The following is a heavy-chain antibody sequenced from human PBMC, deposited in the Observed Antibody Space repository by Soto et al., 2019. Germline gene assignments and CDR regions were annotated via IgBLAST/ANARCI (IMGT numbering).Heavy chain of an antibody. CDR2: IIPIFGTA. Sequence: QVQLVQSGAEVKKPGSSVKVSCKASGGTFSSYAISWVRQAPGQGLEWMGGIIPIFGTANYAQKFQGRVTITADESTSTAYKELSSLRSEDTAVYYCARLGYCSSTSCFRLGYYYYYGMDVWGQGTTVTVSS. CDR3: ARLGYCSSTSCFRLGYYYYYGMDV. J-gene: IGHJ6*02. V-gene: IGHV1-69*01. D-gene: IGHD2-2*01. CDR1: GGTFSSYA.